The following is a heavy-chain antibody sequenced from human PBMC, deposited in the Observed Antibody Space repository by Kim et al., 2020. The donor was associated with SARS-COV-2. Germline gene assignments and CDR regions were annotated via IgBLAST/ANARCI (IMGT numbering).Heavy chain of an antibody. V-gene: IGHV3-23*01. Sequence: GGSLRLSCAASGFTFSSYAMSWVRQAPGKGLEWVSAISGSGGSTYYADSVKGRFTISRDNSKNTLYLQMNSLRAEDTAVYYCAKVRATTVTPLDAFDIWGQGTMVTVSS. D-gene: IGHD4-17*01. CDR1: GFTFSSYA. CDR2: ISGSGGST. CDR3: AKVRATTVTPLDAFDI. J-gene: IGHJ3*02.